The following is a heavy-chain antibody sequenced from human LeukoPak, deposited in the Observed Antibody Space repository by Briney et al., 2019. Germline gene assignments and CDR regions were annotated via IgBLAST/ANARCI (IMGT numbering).Heavy chain of an antibody. Sequence: TSETLSLTCTVSGGSISSYYWSWIRQPPGKGLEWIGYIYYSGSTNYNPSLKSRVTISVDTSKNQFSLKLSSVTAADTAVYYCARGIDSSGYYYVRAFDIWGQGTMVTVSS. V-gene: IGHV4-59*01. J-gene: IGHJ3*02. CDR3: ARGIDSSGYYYVRAFDI. CDR1: GGSISSYY. CDR2: IYYSGST. D-gene: IGHD3-22*01.